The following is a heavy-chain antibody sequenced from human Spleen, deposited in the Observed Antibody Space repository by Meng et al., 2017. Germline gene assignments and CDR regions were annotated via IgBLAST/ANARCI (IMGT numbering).Heavy chain of an antibody. V-gene: IGHV4-34*01. Sequence: SETLSLTCVVSGGSFSDYYWSWIRQPPGKGLEWIGEINHSGSTNYNPSLESRATISVDTSKNLFSLNLNSVSAADTAVYYCARALKAGYYNYFGMDVWGQGTTVTVSS. J-gene: IGHJ6*02. CDR2: INHSGST. CDR3: ARALKAGYYNYFGMDV. D-gene: IGHD6-13*01. CDR1: GGSFSDYY.